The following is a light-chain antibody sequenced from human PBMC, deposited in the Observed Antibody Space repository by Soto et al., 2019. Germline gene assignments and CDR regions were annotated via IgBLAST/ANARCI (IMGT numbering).Light chain of an antibody. CDR2: GAS. Sequence: EIVLTQSPATLSLSPGERATLSCRASQSVSSSYLAWYQQKPGQPPRLLIYGASSRATGIPDRFSGSGSGTDFTLTISGLEPEDFAVFYCQHYDSLPITFGQGTRLEIK. J-gene: IGKJ5*01. V-gene: IGKV3-20*01. CDR3: QHYDSLPIT. CDR1: QSVSSSY.